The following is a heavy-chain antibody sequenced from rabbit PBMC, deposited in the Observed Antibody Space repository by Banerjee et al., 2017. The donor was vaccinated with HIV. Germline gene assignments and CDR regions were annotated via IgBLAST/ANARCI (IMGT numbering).Heavy chain of an antibody. CDR3: ARGDSGGSRYNL. J-gene: IGHJ4*01. V-gene: IGHV1S40*01. CDR2: IYAYSSSGST. CDR1: GFSFSSGYW. Sequence: QSLEESGGDLVKPGASLTLTCTASGFSFSSGYWICWVRQAPGKGLEWIACIYAYSSSGSTYYATWAKGRFTISKTSSTTVTLQMTSLTAADTATYFCARGDSGGSRYNLWGPGTLVTVS. D-gene: IGHD8-1*01.